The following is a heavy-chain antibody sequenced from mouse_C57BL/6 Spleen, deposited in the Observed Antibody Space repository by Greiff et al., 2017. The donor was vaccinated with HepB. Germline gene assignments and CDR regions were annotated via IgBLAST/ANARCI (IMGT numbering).Heavy chain of an antibody. CDR3: ARRGLRPYFDY. Sequence: QVQLQQSGAELVMPGASVKLSCKASGYTFTSYWMHWVKQRPGQGLEWIGEIDPSDSYTNYNQKFKGKSTLTVDKSSSTAYMQLSSLTSEDSAVYYCARRGLRPYFDYWGQGTTLTVSS. CDR1: GYTFTSYW. V-gene: IGHV1-69*01. CDR2: IDPSDSYT. D-gene: IGHD3-2*02. J-gene: IGHJ2*01.